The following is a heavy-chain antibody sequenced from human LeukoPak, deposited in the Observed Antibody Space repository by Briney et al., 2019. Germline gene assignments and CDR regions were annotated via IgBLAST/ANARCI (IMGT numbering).Heavy chain of an antibody. J-gene: IGHJ4*02. Sequence: ASVKVSCKASGYTFTSYGISWVRQAPGQGLEWMGWISAYNGNTNYAQKLQGRVTMTTDTSTSTAYMELRSLRSDDTAVYYCARAEEQYQLLKGVDYWGQGTLVTVSS. CDR3: ARAEEQYQLLKGVDY. V-gene: IGHV1-18*01. CDR1: GYTFTSYG. CDR2: ISAYNGNT. D-gene: IGHD2-2*01.